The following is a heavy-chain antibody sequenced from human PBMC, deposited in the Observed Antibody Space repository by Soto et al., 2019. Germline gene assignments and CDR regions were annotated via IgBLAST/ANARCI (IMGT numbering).Heavy chain of an antibody. CDR2: IYYSGST. J-gene: IGHJ6*03. Sequence: SETLSLTCTVSGGSISSYYWSWIRQPPGKGLEWIGYIYYSGSTNYNPSLKSRVTISVDTSKNQFSLKLSSVTAADTAVYYCARASATVTVLGYYYYYMDVWGKGTTVTVSS. CDR3: ARASATVTVLGYYYYYMDV. D-gene: IGHD4-17*01. CDR1: GGSISSYY. V-gene: IGHV4-59*08.